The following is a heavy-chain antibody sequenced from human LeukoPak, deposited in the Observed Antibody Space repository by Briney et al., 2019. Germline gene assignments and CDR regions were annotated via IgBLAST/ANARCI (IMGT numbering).Heavy chain of an antibody. Sequence: GASVKVSCKASGGTFSSYAISWVRQAPGQGLEWMGRIIPILGIANYAQKFQGRVTITADKSTSTAYMELSSLRSEDTAVYYCARAWFSYHSAARETIYYYYGMDVWGQGTTVTVSS. D-gene: IGHD6-6*01. CDR1: GGTFSSYA. V-gene: IGHV1-69*04. CDR2: IIPILGIA. J-gene: IGHJ6*02. CDR3: ARAWFSYHSAARETIYYYYGMDV.